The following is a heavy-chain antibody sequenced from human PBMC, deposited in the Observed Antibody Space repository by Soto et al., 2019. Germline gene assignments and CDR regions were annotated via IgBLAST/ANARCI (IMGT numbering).Heavy chain of an antibody. CDR2: IYSGST. CDR1: GGSFSSSSSS. D-gene: IGHD4-17*01. V-gene: IGHV4-39*01. Sequence: QLQLQESGPGLVKPSETLSLTCTVSGGSFSSSSSSWGWIRQPPGKGLEWIGSIYSGSTYYNPSLKSRVTISVDTSKNQFSLKLSSVTAADTAVYYCARSLTTVVTMDVWGQGTTVTVSS. J-gene: IGHJ6*02. CDR3: ARSLTTVVTMDV.